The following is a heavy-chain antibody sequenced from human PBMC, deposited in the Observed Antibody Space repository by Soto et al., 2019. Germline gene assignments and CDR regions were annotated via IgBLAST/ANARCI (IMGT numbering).Heavy chain of an antibody. J-gene: IGHJ4*02. D-gene: IGHD2-8*02. Sequence: GGSLRLSCAASGFNFSNSGMHWVRQAPGKGLEWVAVISFDGSTKYYADSVKGRFSISRDNSKNTLYLEMNSLRGDDAAVYYCTGQIASGYWGQGTLVTVSS. V-gene: IGHV3-30*03. CDR2: ISFDGSTK. CDR3: TGQIASGY. CDR1: GFNFSNSG.